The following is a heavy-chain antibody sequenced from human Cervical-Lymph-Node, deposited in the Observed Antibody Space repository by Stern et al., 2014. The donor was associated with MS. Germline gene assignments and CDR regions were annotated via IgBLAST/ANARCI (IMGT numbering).Heavy chain of an antibody. CDR1: GVSIRSYY. Sequence: QVQLQESGPGPVRPSETLSLTCTVSGVSIRSYYFNWIRQPPGKRLEWIGYISDRGTTIYNPSLKSRVTMSADTSKNQFSLKLTSVTATDTAVYYCVREVRGQWGDFYGMDVWGQGTTVTVS. CDR2: ISDRGTT. CDR3: VREVRGQWGDFYGMDV. J-gene: IGHJ6*02. D-gene: IGHD1-26*01. V-gene: IGHV4-59*01.